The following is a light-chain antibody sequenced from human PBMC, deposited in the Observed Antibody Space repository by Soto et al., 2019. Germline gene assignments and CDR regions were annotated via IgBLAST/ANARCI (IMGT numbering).Light chain of an antibody. Sequence: QSALTQPASVSGSPGQSITISCTGTSSDVGIYNYVSWYQQHPGKAPKLMIYEVSNRPSGVSNRFPGSKSGNTASLTISGLQAEDEADYYCSSYTSSSTWVFGGGTKLTVL. CDR3: SSYTSSSTWV. CDR2: EVS. CDR1: SSDVGIYNY. J-gene: IGLJ3*02. V-gene: IGLV2-14*01.